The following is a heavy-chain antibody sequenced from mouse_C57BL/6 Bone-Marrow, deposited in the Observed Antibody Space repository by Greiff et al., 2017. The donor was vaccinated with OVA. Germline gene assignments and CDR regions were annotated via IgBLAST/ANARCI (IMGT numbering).Heavy chain of an antibody. J-gene: IGHJ1*03. V-gene: IGHV5-9-1*02. Sequence: EVKLVESGEGLVKPGGSLKLSCAASGFTFSSYAMSWVRQTPEKRLEWVAYISSGGDYIYYADTVKGRFTISRDNARNTLYLQMSSLKSEDTAMYYCTRDSLYYYGSSPYWYFDVWGTGTTVTVSS. CDR1: GFTFSSYA. CDR2: ISSGGDYI. CDR3: TRDSLYYYGSSPYWYFDV. D-gene: IGHD1-1*01.